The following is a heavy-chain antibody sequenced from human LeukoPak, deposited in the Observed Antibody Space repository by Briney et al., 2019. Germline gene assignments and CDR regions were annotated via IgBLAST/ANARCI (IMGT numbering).Heavy chain of an antibody. CDR3: AKSDDFWSGYWVDY. Sequence: PGGSLRLSCAASGFTVSSNYMSWVRQAPGKGLEWVSAISGSGGSTYYADSVKGRFTISRDNSKNTLYLQMNSLRAEDTAVYYCAKSDDFWSGYWVDYWGQGTLVTVSS. V-gene: IGHV3-23*01. J-gene: IGHJ4*02. CDR1: GFTVSSNY. CDR2: ISGSGGST. D-gene: IGHD3-3*01.